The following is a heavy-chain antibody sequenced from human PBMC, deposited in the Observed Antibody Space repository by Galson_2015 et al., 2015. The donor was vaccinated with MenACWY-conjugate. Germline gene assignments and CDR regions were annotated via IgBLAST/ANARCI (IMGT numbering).Heavy chain of an antibody. V-gene: IGHV1-18*01. CDR3: ARAATSGWFEDY. CDR2: INAYNGNT. D-gene: IGHD6-19*01. CDR1: GYTFTSYG. Sequence: SVKVSCKASGYTFTSYGISWVRQAPGQGLEWMGWINAYNGNTNYAQKLQGRVTMTTDTSTSTAYMELRSLRSDDTAVYYCARAATSGWFEDYWGQGTLVTVSS. J-gene: IGHJ4*02.